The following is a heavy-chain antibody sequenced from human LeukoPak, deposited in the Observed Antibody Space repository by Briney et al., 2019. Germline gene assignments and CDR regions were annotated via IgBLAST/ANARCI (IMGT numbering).Heavy chain of an antibody. CDR2: IYYSGST. CDR1: GGSISSYY. CDR3: ARAPLAGYSYGYGRRWGYYMDV. J-gene: IGHJ6*03. D-gene: IGHD5-18*01. Sequence: PSETLSLTCTVSGGSISSYYWSWIRQPPGKGLEWIGYIYYSGSTNYNPSLKSRVTISVDTSKNQFSLKLSSVTAADTAVYYCARAPLAGYSYGYGRRWGYYMDVWGKGTTVTVSS. V-gene: IGHV4-59*01.